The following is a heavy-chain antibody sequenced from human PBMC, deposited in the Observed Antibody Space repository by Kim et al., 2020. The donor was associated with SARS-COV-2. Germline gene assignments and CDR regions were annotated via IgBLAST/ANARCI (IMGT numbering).Heavy chain of an antibody. D-gene: IGHD2-2*01. V-gene: IGHV1-69*13. Sequence: SVKVSCKASGGTFSSYAISWVRQAPGQGLEWMGGIIPIFGTVNYAQKFRGRVTITADESTSTAYMELSSLRSEDTAVYYCASNEPKYQLQAIPPYGMDVWGQGTTVTVSS. CDR2: IIPIFGTV. J-gene: IGHJ6*02. CDR1: GGTFSSYA. CDR3: ASNEPKYQLQAIPPYGMDV.